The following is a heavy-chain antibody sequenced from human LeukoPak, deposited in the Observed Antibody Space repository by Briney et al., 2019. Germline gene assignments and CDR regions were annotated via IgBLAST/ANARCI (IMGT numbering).Heavy chain of an antibody. Sequence: GGSLTLSCAPSGFPFSSYAVSWVSPPPGKGLEWGSAIRVRGGRTYYADSVEGRFTIYSDNSKNTLYLQMNSLRAEHTAVYYCAKDQRPIAEYFDWPLGYYYYYGREVWGQGTTVTVSS. CDR3: AKDQRPIAEYFDWPLGYYYYYGREV. D-gene: IGHD3-9*01. J-gene: IGHJ6*01. CDR1: GFPFSSYA. V-gene: IGHV3-23*01. CDR2: IRVRGGRT.